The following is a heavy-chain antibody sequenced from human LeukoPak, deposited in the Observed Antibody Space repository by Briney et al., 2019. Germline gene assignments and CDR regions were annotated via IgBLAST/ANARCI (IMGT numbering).Heavy chain of an antibody. J-gene: IGHJ3*02. CDR2: IKQDGSEK. CDR3: ARAPSGSYYVAFDI. CDR1: EFTFSSYW. V-gene: IGHV3-7*01. D-gene: IGHD1-26*01. Sequence: PGGSLRLSCAASEFTFSSYWMSWVRQAPGKGLEWVANIKQDGSEKYYVDSVKGRFTISRDNAKNSLYLQMNSLRAEDTAVYYCARAPSGSYYVAFDIWGQGTMVTVSS.